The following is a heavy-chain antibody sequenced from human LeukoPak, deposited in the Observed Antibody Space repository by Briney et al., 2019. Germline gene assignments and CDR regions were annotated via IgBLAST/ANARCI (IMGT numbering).Heavy chain of an antibody. CDR3: ARGGVRRGLPPLWHGMDV. J-gene: IGHJ6*02. D-gene: IGHD3-10*01. Sequence: ASVKVSCKASGYTFTSYYMHWVRQAPGQGLEWMGIINPSGGSTSYAQRFQGRVTMTRDTSTSTVYMELSSLRSEDTAVYYCARGGVRRGLPPLWHGMDVWGQGTTVTVSS. CDR2: INPSGGST. V-gene: IGHV1-46*03. CDR1: GYTFTSYY.